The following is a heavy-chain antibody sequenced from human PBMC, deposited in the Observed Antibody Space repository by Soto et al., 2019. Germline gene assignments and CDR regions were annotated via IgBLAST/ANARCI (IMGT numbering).Heavy chain of an antibody. CDR2: INPNSGGT. J-gene: IGHJ4*02. CDR3: SVRPHDY. V-gene: IGHV1-2*02. Sequence: QVQLVQSGAAVKKPGSSGKFSCKASVYTFTDYYMHWLRQAPGQGLEWMGWINPNSGGTNYAQKFQGRVTMTRDTAIRTAYMELSRLRSDDTAVYYCSVRPHDYWGQGTLVNVSS. CDR1: VYTFTDYY.